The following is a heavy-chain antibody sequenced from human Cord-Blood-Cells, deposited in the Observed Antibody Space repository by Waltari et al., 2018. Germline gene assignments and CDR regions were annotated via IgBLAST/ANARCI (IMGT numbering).Heavy chain of an antibody. D-gene: IGHD5-18*01. V-gene: IGHV4-34*01. CDR3: ARPAPRTYTAMVTIYWYFDL. Sequence: QVQLQQWGAGLLKPSETRSLTCAVYGGSFSGYYWSWMRQPPGKGLEWIGEINHSGRTNYNPSLKSRVTISVDTSHNQFSLKLSSVTAADTAVYYCARPAPRTYTAMVTIYWYFDLWGRGTLVTVSS. CDR1: GGSFSGYY. CDR2: INHSGRT. J-gene: IGHJ2*01.